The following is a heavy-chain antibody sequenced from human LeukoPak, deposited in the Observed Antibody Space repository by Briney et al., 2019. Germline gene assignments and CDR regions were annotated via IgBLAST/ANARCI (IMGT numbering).Heavy chain of an antibody. CDR1: GFTFSNAW. CDR3: TTEEGSYYYDSSGYRFDY. CDR2: IKSKTDGGTT. V-gene: IGHV3-15*01. J-gene: IGHJ4*02. Sequence: GGSLRLSCAASGFTFSNAWMSWVRQAPGKGLEWVGRIKSKTDGGTTDYAAPVKGRFTISRDDSKNTLYLQMNSLKTEDTAVYYCTTEEGSYYYDSSGYRFDYWGQGTLVTVSS. D-gene: IGHD3-22*01.